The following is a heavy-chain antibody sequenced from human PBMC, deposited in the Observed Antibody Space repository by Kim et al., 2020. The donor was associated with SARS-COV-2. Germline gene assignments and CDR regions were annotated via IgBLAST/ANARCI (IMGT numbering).Heavy chain of an antibody. J-gene: IGHJ4*02. V-gene: IGHV5-51*01. D-gene: IGHD5-18*01. Sequence: YSPSFQGQVTISADKSISTAYLQWSSLKASDTAMYYCARSGYGYVFYFDYWGQGTLVTVSS. CDR3: ARSGYGYVFYFDY.